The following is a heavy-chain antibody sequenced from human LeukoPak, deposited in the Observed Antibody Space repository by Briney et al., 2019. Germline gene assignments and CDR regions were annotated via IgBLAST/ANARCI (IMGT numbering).Heavy chain of an antibody. CDR1: GFTFSSYW. CDR2: IKQDGSEK. Sequence: GGSLRLSCAASGFTFSSYWMSWVRQAPGRGLEWVANIKQDGSEKFYVDSVKGRFTISRDNAKNSVYLQLNSLRAEDTAVYYCARDLRKVEATKDYWGQGTLVTVSS. V-gene: IGHV3-7*01. D-gene: IGHD1-1*01. CDR3: ARDLRKVEATKDY. J-gene: IGHJ4*02.